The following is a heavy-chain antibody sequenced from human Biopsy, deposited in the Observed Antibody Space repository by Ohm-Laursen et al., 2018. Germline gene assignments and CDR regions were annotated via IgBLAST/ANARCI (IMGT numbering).Heavy chain of an antibody. CDR3: VLASFDY. CDR2: IVVGGGNT. Sequence: SSVKVSCKASGFTFNRSAMQWVRQARGQRLEWIGWIVVGGGNTNYAQKFQERVTITRDMSTSTAYMELSSLRSEDTAVYYCVLASFDYWGQGTLVTVPS. J-gene: IGHJ4*02. CDR1: GFTFNRSA. V-gene: IGHV1-58*02.